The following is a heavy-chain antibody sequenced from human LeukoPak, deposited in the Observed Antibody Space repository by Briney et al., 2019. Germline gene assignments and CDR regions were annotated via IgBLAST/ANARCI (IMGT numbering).Heavy chain of an antibody. V-gene: IGHV3-74*01. Sequence: GGSLRLSCAASGFTFSNYWMHWVRQAPGKGLVWVSRVNGDGSATNYADSVKGRFTISRDNVKNTLYLQMNSLRPEDTAVYYCARNHYGSVDYWGQGTLVTVSS. CDR2: VNGDGSAT. D-gene: IGHD3-10*01. CDR1: GFTFSNYW. J-gene: IGHJ4*02. CDR3: ARNHYGSVDY.